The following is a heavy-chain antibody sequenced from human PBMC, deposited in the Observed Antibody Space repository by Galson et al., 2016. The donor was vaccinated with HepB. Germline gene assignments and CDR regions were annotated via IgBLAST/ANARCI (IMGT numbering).Heavy chain of an antibody. CDR2: IYWDNER. D-gene: IGHD4-23*01. CDR3: ALLDYRGRNGLWDVDD. Sequence: PALVKPTQTLTLTCTFSGFSLPSSKVAVGWIRQPPGKALEWLALIYWDNERRYRPSLKSRVTITMDTSKNQVVLTMTNLDPVDTAPYYCALLDYRGRNGLWDVDDWGQGTLVTVSS. CDR1: GFSLPSSKVA. J-gene: IGHJ4*02. V-gene: IGHV2-5*02.